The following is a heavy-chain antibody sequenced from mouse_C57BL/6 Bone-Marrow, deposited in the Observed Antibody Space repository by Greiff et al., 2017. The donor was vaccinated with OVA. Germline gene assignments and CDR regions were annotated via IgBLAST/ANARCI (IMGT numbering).Heavy chain of an antibody. J-gene: IGHJ4*01. V-gene: IGHV2-6*01. CDR2: IWGVGST. Sequence: VQGVESGPGLVAPSQSLSITCTVSGFSLTSYGVDWVRQSPGKGLEWLGVIWGVGSTNYNSALKSRLSISKDNTKSQVFLKMNSLQTDDTAMYYCARRLYAMDYWGQGTSVTVSS. CDR1: GFSLTSYG. CDR3: ARRLYAMDY.